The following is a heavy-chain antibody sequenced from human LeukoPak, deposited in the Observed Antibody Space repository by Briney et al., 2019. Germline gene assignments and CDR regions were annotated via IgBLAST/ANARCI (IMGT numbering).Heavy chain of an antibody. J-gene: IGHJ5*02. CDR1: GFTFSSYA. CDR3: AKGYIPGIAVAGNWFDP. V-gene: IGHV3-23*01. Sequence: GGSLRLSRAASGFTFSSYAMSWVRQAPGKGLEWVSAISGSGGSTYYADSVKGRFTISRDNSKNTLYLQMNSLRAEDTAVYCCAKGYIPGIAVAGNWFDPWGQGTLVTVSS. CDR2: ISGSGGST. D-gene: IGHD6-19*01.